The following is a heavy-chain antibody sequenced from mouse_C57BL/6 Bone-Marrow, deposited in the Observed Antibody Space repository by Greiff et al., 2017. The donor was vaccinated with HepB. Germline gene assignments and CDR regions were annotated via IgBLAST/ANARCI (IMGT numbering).Heavy chain of an antibody. J-gene: IGHJ4*01. CDR2: INPRNGGT. D-gene: IGHD2-3*01. V-gene: IGHV1-53*01. Sequence: VQLQQPGTELVKPGASVKLSCKASGYTFTSYWIHWVKQMPGQGLEWIGNINPRNGGTDYSEKFKSKATLTVDKSSSTAYMQLSSLSSEESAAYYCARGWLPYAMDYWGQGTSVTVSA. CDR1: GYTFTSYW. CDR3: ARGWLPYAMDY.